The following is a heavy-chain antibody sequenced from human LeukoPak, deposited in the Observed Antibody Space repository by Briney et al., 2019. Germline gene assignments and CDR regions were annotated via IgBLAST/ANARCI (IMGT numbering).Heavy chain of an antibody. Sequence: SETLSLTCTVSGYSISSGYCWSWIRQPPGKGLEWIGEINHSGSTNYNPSLKSRVTISVDTSKNQFSLKLSSVTAADTAVYYCARLLGLRTWLQPRGTNYYMDVWGKGTTVTISS. V-gene: IGHV4-38-2*02. CDR3: ARLLGLRTWLQPRGTNYYMDV. CDR2: INHSGST. D-gene: IGHD5-24*01. CDR1: GYSISSGYC. J-gene: IGHJ6*03.